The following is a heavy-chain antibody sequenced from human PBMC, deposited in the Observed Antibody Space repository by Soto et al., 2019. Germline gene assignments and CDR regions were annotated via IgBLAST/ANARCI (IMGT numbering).Heavy chain of an antibody. J-gene: IGHJ3*02. CDR2: IMPGSSHI. D-gene: IGHD6-19*01. CDR1: GFSFSIYS. Sequence: GGSLRLSCAASGFSFSIYSMNWVRQAPGKGLEWVSYIMPGSSHIFYADSVKGRFTISRDNAKNSLYLQMNSLRAEDTAVYYCAREGNGWYNAFDIWGQWDIGHRLL. V-gene: IGHV3-48*01. CDR3: AREGNGWYNAFDI.